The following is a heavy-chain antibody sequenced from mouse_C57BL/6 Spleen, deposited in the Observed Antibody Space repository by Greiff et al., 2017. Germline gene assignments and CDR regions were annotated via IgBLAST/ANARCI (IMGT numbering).Heavy chain of an antibody. CDR1: GFTFSDFY. V-gene: IGHV7-1*01. CDR3: ARDAASGNYPYWYFDV. CDR2: SRNKANDYTT. Sequence: EVKLMESGGGLVQSGRSLRLSCATSGFTFSDFYMEWVRQAPGKGLEWIAASRNKANDYTTEYSASVKGRFIVSRDTSHSILYLQMNALRAEDTAIYYCARDAASGNYPYWYFDVWGTGTTVTVSS. D-gene: IGHD2-1*01. J-gene: IGHJ1*03.